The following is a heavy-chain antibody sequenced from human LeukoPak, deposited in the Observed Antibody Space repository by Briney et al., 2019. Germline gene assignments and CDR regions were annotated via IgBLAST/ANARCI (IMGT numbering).Heavy chain of an antibody. D-gene: IGHD6-13*01. CDR1: GFTFSSYS. J-gene: IGHJ3*02. CDR2: VSSSSSYI. Sequence: RAGGSLRLPCAASGFTFSSYSMNWVRQAPGKGLEWVSSVSSSSSYIYYADSVKGRFTISRDNAKNPLYLQMNSLRAEDTAVYYCAARVRVIAAAVPDAFDIWGQGTMVTVSS. CDR3: AARVRVIAAAVPDAFDI. V-gene: IGHV3-21*01.